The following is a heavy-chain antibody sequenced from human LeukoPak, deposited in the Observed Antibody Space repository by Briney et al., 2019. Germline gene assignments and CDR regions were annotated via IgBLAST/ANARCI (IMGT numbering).Heavy chain of an antibody. J-gene: IGHJ4*02. CDR1: GFTFSSYS. V-gene: IGHV3-21*01. CDR3: ARSQLDYDFWSGYYCFDY. D-gene: IGHD3-3*01. CDR2: ISSSSSYI. Sequence: GGSLRLSCAASGFTFSSYSMNWVRQAPGKGLEWASSISSSSSYIYYADSVKGRFTISRDNAKNSLYLQMNSLRAEDTAVYYCARSQLDYDFWSGYYCFDYWGQGTLVTVSS.